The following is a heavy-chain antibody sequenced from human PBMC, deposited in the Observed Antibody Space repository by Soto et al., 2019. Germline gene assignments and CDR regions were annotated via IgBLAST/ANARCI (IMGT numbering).Heavy chain of an antibody. Sequence: PGESPKIACMGSGHTVSSWNNFNSSRLAWMRQMPGEGLEWMGIIYPGDSDTRYSPSFQGQVTIPADKSTNPVYLQWSSLKASDTAMYYCARQNIAAVDYWGQGTLVTV. J-gene: IGHJ4*02. CDR3: ARQNIAAVDY. CDR2: IYPGDSDT. D-gene: IGHD6-6*01. V-gene: IGHV5-51*01. CDR1: GHTVSSWNNFNSSR.